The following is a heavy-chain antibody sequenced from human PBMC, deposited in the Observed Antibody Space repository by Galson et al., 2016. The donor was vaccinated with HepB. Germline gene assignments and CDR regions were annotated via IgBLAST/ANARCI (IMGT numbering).Heavy chain of an antibody. J-gene: IGHJ4*02. Sequence: ETLSLTCTVSGGSISVSPYYWGWIRQPPGKGLEWIGSIYYSGSTYYNPSLQSRVTISLDMSKNQLSLNLNSVTAADTAVYYCATDPHFWGQGTLVTVSS. CDR2: IYYSGST. V-gene: IGHV4-39*07. CDR1: GGSISVSPYY. CDR3: ATDPHF.